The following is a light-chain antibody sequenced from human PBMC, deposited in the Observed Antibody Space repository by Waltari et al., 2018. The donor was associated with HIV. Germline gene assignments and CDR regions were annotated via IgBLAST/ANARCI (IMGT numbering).Light chain of an antibody. CDR1: ESVLSSSNNVNY. CDR2: EAS. Sequence: DIVLSQSPETLSVSLAERVAIHCKSGESVLSSSNNVNYFAWYQQRPGQPPTLLFSEASSRSSGVPARFTASGSRTDFTLTIDDLQADDVAVYFCQQYYSTPTFGRGTQLV. J-gene: IGKJ5*01. V-gene: IGKV4-1*01. CDR3: QQYYSTPT.